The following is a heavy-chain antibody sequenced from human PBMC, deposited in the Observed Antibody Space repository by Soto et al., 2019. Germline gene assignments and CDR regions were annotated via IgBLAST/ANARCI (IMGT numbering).Heavy chain of an antibody. CDR3: ARRYCSSTSCFNWFDP. J-gene: IGHJ5*02. CDR2: IYPGDSDT. CDR1: GYSFTSYW. D-gene: IGHD2-2*01. V-gene: IGHV5-51*01. Sequence: GESLKISCKGSGYSFTSYWIGWVRQMPGKGLEWMGIIYPGDSDTRYSPSFQGQVTISADKSISTAYLQWSSLKASDTAMYYCARRYCSSTSCFNWFDPWRQGTLVTVSS.